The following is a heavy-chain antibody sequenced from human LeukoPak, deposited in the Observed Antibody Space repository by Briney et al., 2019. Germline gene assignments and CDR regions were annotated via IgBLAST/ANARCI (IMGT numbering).Heavy chain of an antibody. D-gene: IGHD2/OR15-2a*01. CDR1: GFTFSTFA. J-gene: IGHJ4*02. V-gene: IGHV3-23*01. CDR2: ISSSGSTI. Sequence: GGSLRLSCAASGFTFSTFAMIWVRQPPGKGLEWVSYISSSGSTIYYADSVRGRFTISRDNSKSTLSLQMNSLRAEDTAIYYCATYRQVLLPFESWGQGTLVTVSS. CDR3: ATYRQVLLPFES.